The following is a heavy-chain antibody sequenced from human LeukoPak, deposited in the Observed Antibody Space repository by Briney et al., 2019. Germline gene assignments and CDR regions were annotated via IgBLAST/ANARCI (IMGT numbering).Heavy chain of an antibody. Sequence: SETLSLTCTVSGVSLSSYYWSWIRQPAGKGLEWIGRIYTSGSTNYNPSLKSRVTMSVGTSKNQFSLKLSSVTAADTAVYYCARGLYYYDSSGPDAFDIWGQGTMVTVSS. J-gene: IGHJ3*02. D-gene: IGHD3-22*01. V-gene: IGHV4-4*07. CDR3: ARGLYYYDSSGPDAFDI. CDR1: GVSLSSYY. CDR2: IYTSGST.